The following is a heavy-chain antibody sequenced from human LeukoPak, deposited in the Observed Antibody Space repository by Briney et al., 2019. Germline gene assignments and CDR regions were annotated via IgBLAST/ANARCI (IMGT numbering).Heavy chain of an antibody. CDR3: ATLYYYDSSGFDY. Sequence: ASVKVSCKASGYTFTSYDINWVRQATGQGLEWMGWMNPNSGNTGYAQKFQGRVTMTRNSSISTAYMELSSLRSEDTAVYYCATLYYYDSSGFDYWGQGTLVTVSS. CDR1: GYTFTSYD. V-gene: IGHV1-8*01. J-gene: IGHJ4*02. D-gene: IGHD3-22*01. CDR2: MNPNSGNT.